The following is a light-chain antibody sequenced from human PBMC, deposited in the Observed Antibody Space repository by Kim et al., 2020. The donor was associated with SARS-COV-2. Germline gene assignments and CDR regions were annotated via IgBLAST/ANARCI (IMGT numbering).Light chain of an antibody. J-gene: IGKJ4*01. CDR3: LQYHNWPPLT. CDR1: QSVSSN. V-gene: IGKV3-15*01. CDR2: EVY. Sequence: PGARFTLSCGARQSVSSNLGGYQQKPGQAPRLLIYEVYNRATGIPDRFSGSGSGRQFTLTINSRQSEDFGIYYCLQYHNWPPLTFGGGTKVDIK.